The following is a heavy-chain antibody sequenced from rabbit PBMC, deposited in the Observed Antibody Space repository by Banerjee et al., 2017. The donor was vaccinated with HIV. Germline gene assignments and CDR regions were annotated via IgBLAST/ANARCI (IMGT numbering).Heavy chain of an antibody. CDR2: IYSSNGDK. V-gene: IGHV1S43*01. Sequence: QEQLVESGGGLVQPEGSLTLTCTASGFSFSSGYYMCWVRQAPGKGLELIACIYSSNGDKWYASWVNGRFTISRSTSLNTVTLQLNSLTAADTATYFCARDLAGVIGWNFNLWGQGTLVTVS. D-gene: IGHD4-1*01. CDR3: ARDLAGVIGWNFNL. CDR1: GFSFSSGYY. J-gene: IGHJ4*01.